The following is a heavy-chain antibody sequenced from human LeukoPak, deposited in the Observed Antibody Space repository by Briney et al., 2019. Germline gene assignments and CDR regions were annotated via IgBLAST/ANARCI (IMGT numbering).Heavy chain of an antibody. V-gene: IGHV4-59*08. CDR1: GGSISGFS. CDR3: ARHLFESRGQTSFDY. Sequence: SETLSLTCTVSGGSISGFSWSWIRQPPGKGLEWIGYIYYSGNTNYNPSLKSRVTISVDTSQNQFSLKLSSVTAADTAIYYCARHLFESRGQTSFDYWGQGTLVTVSS. J-gene: IGHJ4*02. D-gene: IGHD3-10*01. CDR2: IYYSGNT.